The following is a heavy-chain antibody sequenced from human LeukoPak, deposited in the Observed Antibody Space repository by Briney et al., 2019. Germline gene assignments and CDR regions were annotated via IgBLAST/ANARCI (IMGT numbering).Heavy chain of an antibody. J-gene: IGHJ4*02. Sequence: SETLSLTCAFYGGSFSGYYWNWIRQPPGKGLEWIGEINHSGSTNYNPSLESRVTISVDTSKNQFSLKMRSVTAADTAMYYCALVISGGGYWGQGTLVTVSS. V-gene: IGHV4-34*01. D-gene: IGHD3-10*01. CDR3: ALVISGGGY. CDR2: INHSGST. CDR1: GGSFSGYY.